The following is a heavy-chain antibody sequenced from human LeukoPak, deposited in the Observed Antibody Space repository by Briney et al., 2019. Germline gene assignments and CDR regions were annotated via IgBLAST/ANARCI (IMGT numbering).Heavy chain of an antibody. V-gene: IGHV3-30-3*02. CDR2: ISYDGSNK. J-gene: IGHJ5*02. D-gene: IGHD6-19*01. CDR1: GFTFSSYA. CDR3: AKLGPITGYSSGWYSGVDWFDP. Sequence: GGSLRLSCAASGFTFSSYAMHWVRQAPGKGLEWVAVISYDGSNKYYADSVKGRFTISRDNSKNTLYLQMNSLRAEDTAVYYCAKLGPITGYSSGWYSGVDWFDPWGQGTLVTVSS.